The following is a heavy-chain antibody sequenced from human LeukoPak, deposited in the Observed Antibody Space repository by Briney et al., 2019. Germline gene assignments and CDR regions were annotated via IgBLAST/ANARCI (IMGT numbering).Heavy chain of an antibody. V-gene: IGHV3-30*18. CDR2: ISYDGSNK. CDR3: AKEGFGGYSGGYLDY. D-gene: IGHD3-22*01. J-gene: IGHJ4*02. Sequence: PGGSLRLSCAASGFTFSSYSMNWVRQAPGKGLEWVAVISYDGSNKYYADSVKGRFTISRDNSKNTLYLQMNSLRPEDTAVYYCAKEGFGGYSGGYLDYWGQGTLVTVSS. CDR1: GFTFSSYS.